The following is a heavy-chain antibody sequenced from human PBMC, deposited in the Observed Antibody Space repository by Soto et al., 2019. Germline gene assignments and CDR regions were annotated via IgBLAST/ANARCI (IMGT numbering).Heavy chain of an antibody. J-gene: IGHJ4*02. Sequence: GGSLRLSCAASGFSFSGYAMNWVRQGPGKGLEWISYIGSSSSTISYAESVKGRFTISRDNAKNSLYLQMNSLRAEDTAVYYCVGDYVWAFDDLGQGTLVTVS. CDR3: VGDYVWAFDD. CDR1: GFSFSGYA. CDR2: IGSSSSTI. V-gene: IGHV3-48*01. D-gene: IGHD3-16*01.